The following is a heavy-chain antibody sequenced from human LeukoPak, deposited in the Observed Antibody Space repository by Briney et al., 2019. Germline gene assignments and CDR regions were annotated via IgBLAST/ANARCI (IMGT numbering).Heavy chain of an antibody. Sequence: ASVKVSCKASGYTFTSYGISWVRQAPGQRLEWMGWINADNGNTKYSQKFQGRVTITRDASASTAHMELSSLRSEDTAVYYCATAGDPSQYNWFDPWGQGALVTVSS. V-gene: IGHV1-18*01. D-gene: IGHD5-24*01. CDR3: ATAGDPSQYNWFDP. CDR1: GYTFTSYG. J-gene: IGHJ5*02. CDR2: INADNGNT.